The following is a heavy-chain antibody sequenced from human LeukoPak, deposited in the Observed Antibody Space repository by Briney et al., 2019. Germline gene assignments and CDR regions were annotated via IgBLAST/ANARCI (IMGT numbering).Heavy chain of an antibody. CDR3: ARERKQVLLVGRRVDYYYMDV. J-gene: IGHJ6*03. CDR1: GFTFSSYA. CDR2: ISNDGSNK. Sequence: GGSPRLSCAASGFTFSSYAMHWVRQAPGKGLERVAVISNDGSNKYYVDSVKGRFTISRDNSKNMLYLQMNSLRTEDTAVYYCARERKQVLLVGRRVDYYYMDVWGKGTTVTISS. V-gene: IGHV3-30*04. D-gene: IGHD2-8*02.